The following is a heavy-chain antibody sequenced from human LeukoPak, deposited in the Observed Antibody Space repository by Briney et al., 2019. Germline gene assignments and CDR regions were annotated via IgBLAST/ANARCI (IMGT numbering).Heavy chain of an antibody. CDR1: GYTFTSYD. Sequence: ASVKVSCKASGYTFTSYDINWVRQATGQGLEWMGWINPNSGGTNYAQKFQGRVTMTRDTSISTAYMELSRLRSDDTAVYYCARGAFTMEGDVWGKGTTVTVSS. J-gene: IGHJ6*04. CDR3: ARGAFTMEGDV. D-gene: IGHD3-10*01. V-gene: IGHV1-2*02. CDR2: INPNSGGT.